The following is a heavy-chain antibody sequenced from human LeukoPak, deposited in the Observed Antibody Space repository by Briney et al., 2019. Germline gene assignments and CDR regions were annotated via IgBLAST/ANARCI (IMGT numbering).Heavy chain of an antibody. CDR3: ARDDCSSISCYHNWFDP. Sequence: GSLSLSCAASGFTFSSYWMSWVRQAPGKGREWVANIKQDGSEKYYVDSVKGRFTISRDNAKNSLYLQMNSLRAEDTAVYYCARDDCSSISCYHNWFDPWGQGTLVTVSS. CDR1: GFTFSSYW. J-gene: IGHJ5*02. CDR2: IKQDGSEK. D-gene: IGHD2-2*01. V-gene: IGHV3-7*01.